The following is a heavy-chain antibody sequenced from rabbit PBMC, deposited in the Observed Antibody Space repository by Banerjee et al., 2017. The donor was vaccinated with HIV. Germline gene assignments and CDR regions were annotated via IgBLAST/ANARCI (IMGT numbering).Heavy chain of an antibody. J-gene: IGHJ2*01. CDR2: IDTTYDRT. Sequence: QSLEESGGDLVKPGASLTLTCTASGFSFSSNYWISWVRQAPGKGLECIASIDTTYDRTYYASWVNGRFTGSKTSSTTVTLQMTSLTAADTATYFCARRGSGWGDAFDSRGPGTLVTVS. D-gene: IGHD4-1*01. V-gene: IGHV1S40*01. CDR3: ARRGSGWGDAFDS. CDR1: GFSFSSNYW.